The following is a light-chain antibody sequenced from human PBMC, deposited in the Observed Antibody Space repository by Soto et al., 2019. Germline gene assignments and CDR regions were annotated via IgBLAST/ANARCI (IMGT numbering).Light chain of an antibody. CDR2: AAS. J-gene: IGKJ4*01. V-gene: IGKV1-39*01. CDR3: QQSFSFPAT. CDR1: QSISDS. Sequence: DIQMTQSPSSLSASVGDRVTITCRASQSISDSLNWYQHKPGTAPKLLIYAASSLQSGVPSRFSGGGSGTDFTLNINSLQPEDFVTYFCQQSFSFPATFGGGTKVDIK.